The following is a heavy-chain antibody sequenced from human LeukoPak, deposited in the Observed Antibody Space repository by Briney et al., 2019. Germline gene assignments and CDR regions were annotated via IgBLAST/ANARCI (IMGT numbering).Heavy chain of an antibody. V-gene: IGHV1-69*01. CDR2: IIPIYGTP. Sequence: ASVRVSCKASGGTFSSYAISWVRQAPGQGLEWRGGIIPIYGTPNYAQECQGRVTITADESTSTAYMELSSLRSEDTAVYYCAIWSLSDKYSRQYYYMDVWGKGTTVTISS. CDR1: GGTFSSYA. D-gene: IGHD4-11*01. J-gene: IGHJ6*03. CDR3: AIWSLSDKYSRQYYYMDV.